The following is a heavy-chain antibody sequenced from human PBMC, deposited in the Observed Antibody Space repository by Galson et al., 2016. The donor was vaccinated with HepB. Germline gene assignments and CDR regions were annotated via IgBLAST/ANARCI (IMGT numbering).Heavy chain of an antibody. V-gene: IGHV3-13*04. CDR1: GFTFSRYD. J-gene: IGHJ3*02. CDR3: ARESTGRGVDAFDI. D-gene: IGHD3-16*01. Sequence: LRLSCAASGFTFSRYDIHWVRQVTGKGLQWVSAIGGAGDTYYSGSVKGRFTISRENAKNSLYLQMNSPTAGDTAVYYCARESTGRGVDAFDIWGQGTMVIVSS. CDR2: IGGAGDT.